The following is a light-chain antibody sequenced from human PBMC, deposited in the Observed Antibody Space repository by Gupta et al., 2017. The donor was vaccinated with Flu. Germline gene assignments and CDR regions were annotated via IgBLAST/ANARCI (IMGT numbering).Light chain of an antibody. CDR2: GAS. CDR1: QDVGKW. J-gene: IGKJ1*01. CDR3: QQGSSFPRT. V-gene: IGKV1-12*01. Sequence: PASVSASVGDRVTIAWRARQDVGKWLAWYQQKLGEVPKLLIYGASRVERRVTSSFSCSGSGTDFTLTISSRQSEDFAIYYCQQGSSFPRTFGQGTRVET.